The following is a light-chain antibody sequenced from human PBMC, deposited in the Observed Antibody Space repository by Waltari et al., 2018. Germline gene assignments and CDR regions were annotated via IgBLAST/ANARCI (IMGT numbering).Light chain of an antibody. Sequence: QSALTQPPSASGSPGQSVTTSCTGTSSHLGGYNSLSWYQQHPGKAPKLMIYEVNKRPSGVPDRFSGSKSGNTASLTVSGLQAEDEADYYCSSYAGSNNYVVFGGGTKLTVL. J-gene: IGLJ2*01. CDR1: SSHLGGYNS. V-gene: IGLV2-8*01. CDR3: SSYAGSNNYVV. CDR2: EVN.